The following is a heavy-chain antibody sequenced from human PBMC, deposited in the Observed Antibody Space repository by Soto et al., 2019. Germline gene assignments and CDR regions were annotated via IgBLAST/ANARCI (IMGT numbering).Heavy chain of an antibody. J-gene: IGHJ6*02. CDR2: MNPNSGNT. CDR1: GYTFTSYD. Sequence: ASVKVSCKASGYTFTSYDINWVRQATGQGLEWMGWMNPNSGNTGYAQKFQGRVTMTRNTSISTAYMELSSLRSEDTAVYYCAIYGITGAGKDVPYKDVSGQGTTVTVSS. D-gene: IGHD1-20*01. CDR3: AIYGITGAGKDVPYKDV. V-gene: IGHV1-8*01.